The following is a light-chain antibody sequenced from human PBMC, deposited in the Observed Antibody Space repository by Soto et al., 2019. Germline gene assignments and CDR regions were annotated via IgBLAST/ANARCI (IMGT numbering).Light chain of an antibody. J-gene: IGLJ1*01. Sequence: LSQPRSASGYTGEGVTISCSGTTSNIGRSTVSWYQQFPGAAPKLLIYGNTQRPLGVPVRFSGSKSDTSASLAISGLQSEDEADYYCASWDDSLCRQVFGGGTRVTDL. V-gene: IGLV1-44*01. CDR1: TSNIGRST. CDR2: GNT. CDR3: ASWDDSLCRQV.